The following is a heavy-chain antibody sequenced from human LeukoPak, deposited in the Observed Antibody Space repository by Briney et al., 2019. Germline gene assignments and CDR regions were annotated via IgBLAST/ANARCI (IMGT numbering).Heavy chain of an antibody. V-gene: IGHV3-7*01. CDR3: ARDPESSAFDL. CDR2: IKQDGSVK. Sequence: GGSLRLFCTASGFTFSTYWMSWVRQTPEKGLEFVANIKQDGSVKNYMDSLKGRSTISRDNARESLYLVINTLRADDTAVYYCARDPESSAFDLWGQGALVTVSS. D-gene: IGHD5/OR15-5a*01. J-gene: IGHJ4*02. CDR1: GFTFSTYW.